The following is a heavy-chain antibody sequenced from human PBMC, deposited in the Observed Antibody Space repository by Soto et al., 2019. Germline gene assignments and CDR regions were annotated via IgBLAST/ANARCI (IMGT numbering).Heavy chain of an antibody. D-gene: IGHD2-15*01. J-gene: IGHJ5*01. CDR1: GYIFTKHW. V-gene: IGHV5-51*01. Sequence: GESLKISCQGSGYIFTKHWIAWVRQKPGKGLEWIGIIDPVDSDDRYSPSFEGQVTISVDKSNNTAFLRGDKLKTSDTATYFCARRDMDPSAHHYPYNWFDSWGQGTQVTVYS. CDR3: ARRDMDPSAHHYPYNWFDS. CDR2: IDPVDSDD.